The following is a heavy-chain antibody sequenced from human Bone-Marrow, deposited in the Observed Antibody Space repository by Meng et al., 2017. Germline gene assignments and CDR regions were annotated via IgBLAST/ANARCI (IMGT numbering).Heavy chain of an antibody. Sequence: GRLQHGGQGRLQPSETLSLTCAVYGGSFSGYYWSWIRQPPGKGLEWIGEINHSGSTNYNPSLKSRVTISVDTSKNQFSLKLSSVTAADTAVYYCAGISYYYGSGSYYKSYYFDYWGQGTLVTVSS. V-gene: IGHV4-34*01. CDR1: GGSFSGYY. D-gene: IGHD3-10*01. CDR3: AGISYYYGSGSYYKSYYFDY. J-gene: IGHJ4*02. CDR2: INHSGST.